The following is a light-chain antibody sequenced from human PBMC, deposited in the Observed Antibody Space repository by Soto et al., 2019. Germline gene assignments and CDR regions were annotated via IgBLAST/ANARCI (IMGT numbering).Light chain of an antibody. V-gene: IGKV1-5*01. CDR1: QSISSW. CDR2: DAS. CDR3: QQANNFPIT. Sequence: DIQMTQSPSTLSASVGDRVTITCRASQSISSWLAWYQQKPGKAPKLLIYDASSLESGVPSRFSGSGSGTEFTLTISSLQPEDSATYYCQQANNFPITFGQGTRLEIK. J-gene: IGKJ5*01.